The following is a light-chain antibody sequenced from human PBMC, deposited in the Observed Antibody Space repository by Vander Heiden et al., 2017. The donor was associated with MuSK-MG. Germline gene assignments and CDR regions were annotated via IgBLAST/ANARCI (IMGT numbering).Light chain of an antibody. Sequence: DIVMTQSPLSLPVTPGEPASISCRSSQSLLYGSGYHFLDWYLQRPGQSPQLLIYLGSNRASGVPDRFSGSGSGTDFTLRISRVEAEDVGVYYCMQYLQGRTFGPGTKVEIK. V-gene: IGKV2-28*01. J-gene: IGKJ1*01. CDR2: LGS. CDR1: QSLLYGSGYHF. CDR3: MQYLQGRT.